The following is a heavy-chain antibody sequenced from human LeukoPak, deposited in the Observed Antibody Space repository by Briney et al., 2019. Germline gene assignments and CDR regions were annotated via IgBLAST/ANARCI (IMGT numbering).Heavy chain of an antibody. J-gene: IGHJ5*02. D-gene: IGHD1-1*01. CDR1: SYSINSGYF. Sequence: SETLSLTCAVSSYSINSGYFWGWIRQPPGKRLEWLGSIYHSGSSDYNPSLKSRVTIPVDTSKNQFSLKLSSVTAADTAVYYCARLEWFDPWGQGTLVTVSS. V-gene: IGHV4-38-2*01. CDR2: IYHSGSS. CDR3: ARLEWFDP.